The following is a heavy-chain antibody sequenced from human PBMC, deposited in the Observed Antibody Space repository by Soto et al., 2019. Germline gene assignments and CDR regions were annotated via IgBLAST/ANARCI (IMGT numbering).Heavy chain of an antibody. CDR1: GVSISSGDYY. CDR2: NYYSGTT. CDR3: ASRSFWSDGGRFDP. Sequence: QVQLQESGPGLVKPSQTLSLTCTVSGVSISSGDYYWSWIRQPPGKGLEWIGYNYYSGTTYYNPSLKRRVTISVDTSKNQFSLKLSSVTAADTAVYYCASRSFWSDGGRFDPWGQGTLVTVSS. D-gene: IGHD3-3*01. J-gene: IGHJ5*02. V-gene: IGHV4-30-4*01.